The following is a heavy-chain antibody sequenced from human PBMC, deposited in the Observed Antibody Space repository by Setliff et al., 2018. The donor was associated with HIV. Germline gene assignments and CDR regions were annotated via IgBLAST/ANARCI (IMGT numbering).Heavy chain of an antibody. Sequence: SVKVSCKASGGTFSRYAISWVRQAPGQGLEWMGGIIAILGTAKYAQKFQGRVTMTRDTSTSSVYMELRSLRSEDTAVYYCARVITMVWTTFDPWGQGTLVTVSS. CDR1: GGTFSRYA. CDR3: ARVITMVWTTFDP. J-gene: IGHJ5*02. CDR2: IIAILGTA. V-gene: IGHV1-69*10. D-gene: IGHD3-10*01.